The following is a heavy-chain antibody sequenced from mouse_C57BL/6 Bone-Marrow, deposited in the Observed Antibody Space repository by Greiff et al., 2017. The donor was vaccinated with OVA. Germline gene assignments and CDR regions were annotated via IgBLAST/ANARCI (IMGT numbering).Heavy chain of an antibody. D-gene: IGHD3-2*02. J-gene: IGHJ3*01. CDR3: TRGSSDQAWFAY. CDR1: GFNIKDDY. V-gene: IGHV14-4*01. CDR2: IDPENGDT. Sequence: EVQLQQSGAELVRPGASVKLSCTASGFNIKDDYMHWVKQRPEQGLEWIGWIDPENGDTEYASKFQGKATITADTSSNTAYLQLRSLTSEDTAVYYCTRGSSDQAWFAYWGQGTLVTVSA.